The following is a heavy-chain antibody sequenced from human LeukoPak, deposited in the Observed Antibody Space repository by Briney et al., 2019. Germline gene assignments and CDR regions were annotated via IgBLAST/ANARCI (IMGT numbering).Heavy chain of an antibody. V-gene: IGHV3-53*01. CDR1: GFTVITND. D-gene: IGHD1-14*01. Sequence: GGSLRLSCAASGFTVITNDMTWVRQAPPKGLAWVSVLYSDGNTKYADSVQGRFTISRDNSKNTLYLEMNSLSPDDTAVYYCARGVEPLAANTLAYWGQGTLVTVSS. CDR3: ARGVEPLAANTLAY. CDR2: LYSDGNT. J-gene: IGHJ4*02.